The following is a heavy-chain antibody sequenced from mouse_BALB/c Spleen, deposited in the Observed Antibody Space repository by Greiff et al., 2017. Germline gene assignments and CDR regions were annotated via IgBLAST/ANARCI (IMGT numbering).Heavy chain of an antibody. Sequence: EVQVVESGGGLVKPGGSLKLSCAASGFTFSDYYMYWVRQTPEKRLEWVATISDGGSYTYYPDSVKGRFTISRDNAKNNLYLQMSSLKSEDTAMYYCARDYYRSFAYWGQGTLVTVSA. V-gene: IGHV5-4*02. J-gene: IGHJ3*01. CDR1: GFTFSDYY. D-gene: IGHD2-14*01. CDR3: ARDYYRSFAY. CDR2: ISDGGSYT.